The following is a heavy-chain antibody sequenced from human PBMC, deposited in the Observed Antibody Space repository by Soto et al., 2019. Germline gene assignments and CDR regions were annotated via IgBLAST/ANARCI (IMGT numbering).Heavy chain of an antibody. D-gene: IGHD1-1*01. V-gene: IGHV2-5*02. CDR3: AHSEDWNHLGYNWFAP. CDR1: GFSLSTSGVG. Sequence: QITLKESGPTLVKPTQTLTLTCTFSGFSLSTSGVGVGWIRQPPGKALEWLALIYWDDDKRYSPSLKSRLTITKDTSKNQVVLTMTNMDPVDTATYYCAHSEDWNHLGYNWFAPWGQGTLVTVSS. CDR2: IYWDDDK. J-gene: IGHJ5*02.